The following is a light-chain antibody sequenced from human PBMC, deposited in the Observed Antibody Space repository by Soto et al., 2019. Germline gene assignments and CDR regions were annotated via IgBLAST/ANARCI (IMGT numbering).Light chain of an antibody. CDR1: SSNIGPTYD. V-gene: IGLV1-40*01. Sequence: QSVLTQPPSVSGAPGQRVPISCTGSSSNIGPTYDVHWYQQLPGTAPKLLIYANTNRPSGVPDRFSGSKSGTSASLAITGLEAEDEADYFCHSYDSSLSGYVFGTGTKLTV. CDR2: ANT. CDR3: HSYDSSLSGYV. J-gene: IGLJ1*01.